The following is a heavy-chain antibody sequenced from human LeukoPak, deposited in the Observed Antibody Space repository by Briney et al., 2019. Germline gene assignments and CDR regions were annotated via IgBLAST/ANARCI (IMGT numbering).Heavy chain of an antibody. J-gene: IGHJ4*02. Sequence: GGSLRLSCVASAFTFNNYAMYWVRQAPGKGLEWVAVISSDGNDKYYADSVKGRFTISRDNSKNTLFLQMNSLRAEDTAVYYCAKDRSYYDSSGYIYYFDYWGQGTLVTVSS. V-gene: IGHV3-30*04. CDR2: ISSDGNDK. CDR3: AKDRSYYDSSGYIYYFDY. D-gene: IGHD3-22*01. CDR1: AFTFNNYA.